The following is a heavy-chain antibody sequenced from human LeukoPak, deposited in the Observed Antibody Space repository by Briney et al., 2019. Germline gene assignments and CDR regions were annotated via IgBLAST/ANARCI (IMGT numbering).Heavy chain of an antibody. J-gene: IGHJ6*02. CDR2: INHSGST. CDR3: ARATGPFYYYYGMDV. D-gene: IGHD3-9*01. V-gene: IGHV4-34*01. Sequence: SETLSLTCAVYGGSFSGYYWSWIRQPPGKGLEWIGEINHSGSTNYNPSLKSRVAISVDTSKNQFSLRLRSVPAADTAVYYCARATGPFYYYYGMDVWGQGTTVTVSS. CDR1: GGSFSGYY.